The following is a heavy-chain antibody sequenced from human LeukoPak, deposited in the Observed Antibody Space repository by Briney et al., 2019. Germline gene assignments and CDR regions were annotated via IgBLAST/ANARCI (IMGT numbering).Heavy chain of an antibody. CDR1: GGTFSSYA. CDR3: ARSAYPRQTRPVRPDLAAAGAFDY. J-gene: IGHJ4*02. Sequence: ASVKVSCKASGGTFSSYAMHWVRQAPGQRLEWMGWINAGNGNTKYSQKFQGRVTITRDTSASTAYMELSSLRSEDTAVYYCARSAYPRQTRPVRPDLAAAGAFDYWGQGTLVTVSS. V-gene: IGHV1-3*01. CDR2: INAGNGNT. D-gene: IGHD6-13*01.